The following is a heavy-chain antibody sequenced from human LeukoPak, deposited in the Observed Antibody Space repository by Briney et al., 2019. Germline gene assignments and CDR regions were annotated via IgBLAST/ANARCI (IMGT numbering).Heavy chain of an antibody. CDR3: ARDGAVAGPMDV. CDR2: ISSSSSYI. Sequence: GGSLRLSCAASGFTFSSYSMNWVRQAPGKGLEWVSSISSSSSYIYYADSVKGRFTISRDNAKNSLYLQMNSLRAADTAVYYCARDGAVAGPMDVWGQGTTVTVSS. V-gene: IGHV3-21*01. D-gene: IGHD6-19*01. J-gene: IGHJ6*02. CDR1: GFTFSSYS.